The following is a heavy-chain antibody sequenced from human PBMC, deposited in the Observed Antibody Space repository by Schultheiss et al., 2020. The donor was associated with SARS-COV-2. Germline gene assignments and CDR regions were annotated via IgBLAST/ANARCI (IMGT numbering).Heavy chain of an antibody. J-gene: IGHJ6*03. D-gene: IGHD1-26*01. CDR3: ARGGTEVGARLARYKGSHNYCMDV. CDR2: INHSGST. Sequence: SETLSLTCAVYGGSFSGYYWSWIRQPQGKGLEWIGEINHSGSTNYNPSLKSRVTISVDTSKNQFSLKLSSVTAADTAVYYCARGGTEVGARLARYKGSHNYCMDVWGKGTTVTVSS. V-gene: IGHV4-34*01. CDR1: GGSFSGYY.